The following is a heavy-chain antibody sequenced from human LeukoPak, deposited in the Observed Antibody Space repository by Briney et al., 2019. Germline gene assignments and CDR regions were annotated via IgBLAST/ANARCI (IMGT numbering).Heavy chain of an antibody. V-gene: IGHV4-59*08. Sequence: PSETLSLTCTVSGGSITGYYWSWIRQPPGKGLEWIGYVFYTGRTLYNPSLKSRVTISVDTSKTQFSLKLTSVTAADTAVYYCAMRVRGVIIEDYWGQGTLVTVSS. CDR2: VFYTGRT. J-gene: IGHJ4*02. CDR1: GGSITGYY. D-gene: IGHD3-10*01. CDR3: AMRVRGVIIEDY.